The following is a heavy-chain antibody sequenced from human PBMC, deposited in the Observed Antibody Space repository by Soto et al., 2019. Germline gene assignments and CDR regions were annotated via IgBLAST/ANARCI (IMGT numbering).Heavy chain of an antibody. J-gene: IGHJ3*01. CDR2: IRHDGSEK. D-gene: IGHD3-16*01. Sequence: GGSLRLSCTASRFTFSVYWMSWVRQAPGKGLEWVANIRHDGSEKFYVDSVKGRFAVSRDNAKNSLYLQMNSLRAEDTAVYYCARDTLSAFDVWGQGTMVTVSS. CDR1: RFTFSVYW. V-gene: IGHV3-7*01. CDR3: ARDTLSAFDV.